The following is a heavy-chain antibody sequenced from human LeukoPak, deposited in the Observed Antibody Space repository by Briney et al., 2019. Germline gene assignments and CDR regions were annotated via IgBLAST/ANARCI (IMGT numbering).Heavy chain of an antibody. CDR1: GGSISNYY. Sequence: NSSETLSLTCTVSGGSISNYYWSWIRQPPGKGLEWIGYIYSSGSTNYNPSLKSRVTISVDTSKIQFSLKLSSVTAADTAVYYFARLALPEVGATQTYSLDYWGPATLVTASP. J-gene: IGHJ4*02. D-gene: IGHD1-26*01. CDR2: IYSSGST. CDR3: ARLALPEVGATQTYSLDY. V-gene: IGHV4-59*01.